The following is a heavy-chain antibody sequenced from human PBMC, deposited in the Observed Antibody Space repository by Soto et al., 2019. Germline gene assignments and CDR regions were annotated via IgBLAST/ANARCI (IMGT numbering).Heavy chain of an antibody. Sequence: SLTCAISGDSVSSNSAAWNWIRQSPSRGLEWLGRTYYRSKWYNDYAVSVKSRITINPDTSKNQFSLQLNSVTPEDTAVYYCARDSGSYYRFGNVIDYSGQGTLVSVSS. CDR3: ARDSGSYYRFGNVIDY. V-gene: IGHV6-1*01. CDR2: TYYRSKWYN. CDR1: GDSVSSNSAA. D-gene: IGHD1-26*01. J-gene: IGHJ4*02.